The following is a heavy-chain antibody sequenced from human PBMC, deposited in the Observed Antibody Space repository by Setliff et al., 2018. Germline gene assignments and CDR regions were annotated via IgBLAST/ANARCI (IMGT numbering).Heavy chain of an antibody. D-gene: IGHD2-2*02. CDR2: IYHSGST. Sequence: ASETLSLTCAIYGQSFSDYYWSWVRQPPGKGLEWIGEIYHSGSTNYNPPLKSRVTISVDTSKNQFSLKLSSVTAADTAMYYCARDRQYCSSPTCYSSYFYYYGMDVWGQGTTVTVSS. J-gene: IGHJ6*02. V-gene: IGHV4-34*01. CDR3: ARDRQYCSSPTCYSSYFYYYGMDV. CDR1: GQSFSDYY.